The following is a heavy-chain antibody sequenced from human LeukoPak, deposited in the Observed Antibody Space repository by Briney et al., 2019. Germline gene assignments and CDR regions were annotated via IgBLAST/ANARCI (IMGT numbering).Heavy chain of an antibody. CDR1: GGSISSYY. J-gene: IGHJ1*01. CDR2: IYYSGST. D-gene: IGHD2-21*01. V-gene: IGHV4-59*12. Sequence: SETLSLTCTVSGGSISSYYWNWIRQPPGKGLEWIGYIYYSGSTYYNPSLKSRVIISVDTSKNQFSLNLNSVTAADTAVYYCAREMDAHPRIVVWGQGTLVTVSS. CDR3: AREMDAHPRIVV.